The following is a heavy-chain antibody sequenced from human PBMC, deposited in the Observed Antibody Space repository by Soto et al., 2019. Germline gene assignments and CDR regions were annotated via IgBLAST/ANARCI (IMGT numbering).Heavy chain of an antibody. CDR2: IYYSGST. V-gene: IGHV4-30-4*01. D-gene: IGHD3-22*01. J-gene: IGHJ4*02. CDR3: ATESSGSSPLHFDY. CDR1: SGSVSSGDYY. Sequence: QVQLLESGPGLVKPSQTLSLTCTVSSGSVSSGDYYWSWIRQPPGKGLEWIGYIYYSGSTYYNPSLKSRVIMSLDTSENQFSLKLSSVTAADTAMYYCATESSGSSPLHFDYWGQGALVTVSS.